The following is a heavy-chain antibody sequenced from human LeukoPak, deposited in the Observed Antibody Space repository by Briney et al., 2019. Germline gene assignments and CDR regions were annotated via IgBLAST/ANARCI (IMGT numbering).Heavy chain of an antibody. CDR1: GFTFSSYA. CDR2: ISSSSYI. J-gene: IGHJ4*02. V-gene: IGHV3-21*01. CDR3: ARGEWSSSPFDY. Sequence: GGSLRLSCAASGFTFSSYAMSWVRQAPGKGLEWVSFISSSSYIYYTDSVKGRFTISRDNAKNSLYLQLNSLRAEDTALYYCARGEWSSSPFDYWGQGTLVTVSS. D-gene: IGHD6-6*01.